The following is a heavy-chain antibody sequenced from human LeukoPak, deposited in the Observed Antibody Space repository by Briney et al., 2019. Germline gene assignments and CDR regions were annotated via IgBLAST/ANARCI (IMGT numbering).Heavy chain of an antibody. CDR2: ISYDGSNE. J-gene: IGHJ4*02. Sequence: GRSLRLSCAASGFTFSSYGMHWVRQAPGKGLEWVAVISYDGSNEYYADSVKGRFTISRDNSKNTLYLQMNSLRAEDTAVYYCAKPSHYDILTAADYWGQGTLVTVSS. V-gene: IGHV3-30*18. D-gene: IGHD3-9*01. CDR3: AKPSHYDILTAADY. CDR1: GFTFSSYG.